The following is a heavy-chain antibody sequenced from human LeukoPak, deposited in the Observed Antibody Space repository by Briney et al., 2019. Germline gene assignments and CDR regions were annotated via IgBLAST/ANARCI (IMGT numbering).Heavy chain of an antibody. CDR3: ARGGYSYATFDF. J-gene: IGHJ4*01. D-gene: IGHD5-18*01. V-gene: IGHV4-4*07. CDR1: AGSISNYY. CDR2: IYTNGKT. Sequence: PSETLSLTCTVSAGSISNYYWSWIRQPAGKGLEWIGRIYTNGKTNYNPSLKGRVTMSVDTSKNQMSLKLNSVTAADTAMYYCARGGYSYATFDFWGHGTLVTVSS.